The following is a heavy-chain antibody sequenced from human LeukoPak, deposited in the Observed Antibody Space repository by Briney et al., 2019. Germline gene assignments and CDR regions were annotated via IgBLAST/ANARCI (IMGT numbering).Heavy chain of an antibody. J-gene: IGHJ5*02. Sequence: PSETLSLTCIVSGDSISSSNFHWGWIRPSPGKGLEWIGTIDYRGRTFYNPSLNNRVTISADTSRNQLSLKLSSVTATDTAIYYCVRRVNTYGGWFDRWGQGALVTVSS. CDR3: VRRVNTYGGWFDR. CDR1: GDSISSSNFH. V-gene: IGHV4-39*01. D-gene: IGHD5-18*01. CDR2: IDYRGRT.